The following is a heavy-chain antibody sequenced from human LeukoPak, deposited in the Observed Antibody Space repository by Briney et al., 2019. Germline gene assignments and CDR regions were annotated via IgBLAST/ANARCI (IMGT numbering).Heavy chain of an antibody. Sequence: GGSLRLSCAASGFTFSSYAMNRVRQAPGKGLEWVSGISGSGGSTYYADSVKGRFTISRDNSKNTLYLQMNSLRAEDTAVYYCAKDSAYSRGWYYFDPWGQGILVTVSS. J-gene: IGHJ4*02. CDR3: AKDSAYSRGWYYFDP. CDR1: GFTFSSYA. CDR2: ISGSGGST. D-gene: IGHD6-19*01. V-gene: IGHV3-23*01.